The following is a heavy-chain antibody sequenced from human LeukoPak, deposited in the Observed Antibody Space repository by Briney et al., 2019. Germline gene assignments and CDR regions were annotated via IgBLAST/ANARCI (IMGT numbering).Heavy chain of an antibody. CDR1: GSTFSSYV. CDR2: INANSGET. Sequence: ASVKVSCKASGSTFSSYVISWVRQAPGQGLEWMGWINANSGETNYAQKFQGRVTMTRDTSISTAYMELSRLNSDDTAVYYCATGVDMIWFALQSWGQGTLVSVSS. D-gene: IGHD3-10*01. J-gene: IGHJ5*02. CDR3: ATGVDMIWFALQS. V-gene: IGHV1-2*02.